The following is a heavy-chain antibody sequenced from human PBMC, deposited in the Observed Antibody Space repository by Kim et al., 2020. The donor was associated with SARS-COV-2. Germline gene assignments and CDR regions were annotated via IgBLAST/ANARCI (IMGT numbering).Heavy chain of an antibody. CDR3: ARVLGSGSYGYWFDP. CDR1: GGTFSSYA. V-gene: IGHV1-69*13. J-gene: IGHJ5*02. D-gene: IGHD3-10*01. Sequence: SVKVSCKASGGTFSSYAISWVRQAPGQGLEWMGGIIPIFGTANYAQKFQGRVTITADESTSTAYMELSSLRSEDTAVYYCARVLGSGSYGYWFDPWGQGTLVTVSS. CDR2: IIPIFGTA.